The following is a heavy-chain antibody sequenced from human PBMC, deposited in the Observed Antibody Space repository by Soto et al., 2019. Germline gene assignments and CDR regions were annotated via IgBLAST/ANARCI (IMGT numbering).Heavy chain of an antibody. D-gene: IGHD6-13*01. CDR3: TRDASRDSSARGWFDP. V-gene: IGHV3-21*01. CDR1: VFTFRSFT. CDR2: ISSNSAYI. Sequence: WGSLRISWASSVFTFRSFTMNWVRQAPGKGLDWVSTISSNSAYIYYTDALRGCFTISRDNAKNSLHLQMNSLRAEDTAVYYCTRDASRDSSARGWFDPWGPGTLVTVSS. J-gene: IGHJ5*02.